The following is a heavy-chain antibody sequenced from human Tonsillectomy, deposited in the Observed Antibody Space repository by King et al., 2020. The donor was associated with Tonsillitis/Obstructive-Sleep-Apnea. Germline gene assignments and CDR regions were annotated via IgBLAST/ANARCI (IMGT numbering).Heavy chain of an antibody. J-gene: IGHJ5*02. CDR3: ARQGFCTSTSCPTDNWFDP. CDR2: IYYSGST. Sequence: LQLQESGPGLVRPSETLSLRCTVSGGSISTSSYYWGWIRQPPGKGLEWIGSIYYSGSTYYNPSLKSRVTIFVDTSKNQFSLKLSSVTAADTAVYYCARQGFCTSTSCPTDNWFDPWGQGTLVTVSS. V-gene: IGHV4-39*01. CDR1: GGSISTSSYY. D-gene: IGHD2-2*01.